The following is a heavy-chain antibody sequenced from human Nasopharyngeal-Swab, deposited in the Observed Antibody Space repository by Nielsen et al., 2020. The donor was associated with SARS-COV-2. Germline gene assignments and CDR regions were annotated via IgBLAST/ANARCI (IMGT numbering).Heavy chain of an antibody. J-gene: IGHJ4*02. D-gene: IGHD3-22*01. Sequence: GESLKISCAASGFTFSSYGMHWVRQAPGKGLEWVAVISYDGSNKYYADSVKGRFTISRDNSKNTLYLQMNSLRAEDTAVYYCAKDQGRYYDSRNFDYWGQGTLVTVSS. V-gene: IGHV3-30*18. CDR1: GFTFSSYG. CDR3: AKDQGRYYDSRNFDY. CDR2: ISYDGSNK.